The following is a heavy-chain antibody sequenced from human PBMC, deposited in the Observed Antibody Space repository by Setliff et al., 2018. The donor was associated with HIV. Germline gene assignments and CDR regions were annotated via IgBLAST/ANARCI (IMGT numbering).Heavy chain of an antibody. V-gene: IGHV5-51*01. CDR1: GSNFATYW. D-gene: IGHD2-15*01. Sequence: GESLKISCKTSGSNFATYWVGWVRQMPGKGLEWLGILYFGDSDPKYNPSFEGQVTITADKSIKTAFLQWRSLETSDTAIYYCARGRGGYFGGGRYYNLPYFDSWGQGTLVTVSS. J-gene: IGHJ4*02. CDR3: ARGRGGYFGGGRYYNLPYFDS. CDR2: LYFGDSDP.